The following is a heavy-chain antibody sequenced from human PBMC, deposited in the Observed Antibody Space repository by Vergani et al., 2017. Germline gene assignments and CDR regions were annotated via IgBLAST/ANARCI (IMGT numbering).Heavy chain of an antibody. Sequence: QITLKESGPTLVKPTQTLTLTCTFSGFSLNTRGVSVAWIRQPPGKALDWLALIYWNDDQHYSPSLNNRVTITKDTSKNQVVLTMTHMAYLDTGTYYCVYRKTECGTTGCFYPFYYCYYMDLWGKGTTVTVSS. J-gene: IGHJ6*03. D-gene: IGHD1-7*01. CDR3: VYRKTECGTTGCFYPFYYCYYMDL. CDR1: GFSLNTRGVS. V-gene: IGHV2-5*04. CDR2: IYWNDDQ.